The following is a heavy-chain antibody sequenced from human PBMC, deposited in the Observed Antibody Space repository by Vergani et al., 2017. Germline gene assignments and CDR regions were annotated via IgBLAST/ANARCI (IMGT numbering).Heavy chain of an antibody. CDR1: GFTFSSYA. D-gene: IGHD6-6*01. CDR3: AKEEYSSSSSLRFDP. V-gene: IGHV3-30*04. CDR2: ISYDGSNK. Sequence: QVQLVESGGGVVQPGRSLRLSCAASGFTFSSYAMHWVRQAPGKGLEWVAVISYDGSNKYYADSVKGRFTISRDNSKNTLYLQMNSLRAEDTAVYYCAKEEYSSSSSLRFDPWGQGTLVTVSS. J-gene: IGHJ5*02.